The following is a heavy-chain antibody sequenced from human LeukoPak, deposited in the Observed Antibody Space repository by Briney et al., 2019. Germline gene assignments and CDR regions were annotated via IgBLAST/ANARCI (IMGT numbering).Heavy chain of an antibody. CDR2: ISAYNGNT. V-gene: IGHV1-18*01. Sequence: GASVKVSCKASGYTFTSYGISWVRQAPGQGLEWMGWISAYNGNTNYAQKLQGRVTMTTDTSTSTAYMELSSLRSEDTAVYYCATDLRGYGGNPAYYYYMDVWGKGTTVTVSS. D-gene: IGHD4-23*01. J-gene: IGHJ6*03. CDR3: ATDLRGYGGNPAYYYYMDV. CDR1: GYTFTSYG.